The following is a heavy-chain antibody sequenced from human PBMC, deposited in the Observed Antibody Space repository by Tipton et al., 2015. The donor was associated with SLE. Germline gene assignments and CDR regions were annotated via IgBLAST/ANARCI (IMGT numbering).Heavy chain of an antibody. J-gene: IGHJ4*02. CDR2: IKQDGSDK. CDR1: GFPFSYYA. Sequence: SLRLSCTASGFPFSYYAMTWDRHASGKGLESVANIKQDGSDKWYGEGMNGRFTISRDNSQNTLYLQMSSLSSEDTAMYYCAKVHTSGRQYLDYWGQGTLVAVSS. V-gene: IGHV3-7*01. D-gene: IGHD2/OR15-2a*01. CDR3: AKVHTSGRQYLDY.